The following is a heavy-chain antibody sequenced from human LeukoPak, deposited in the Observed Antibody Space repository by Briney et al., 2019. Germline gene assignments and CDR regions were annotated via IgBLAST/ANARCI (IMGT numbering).Heavy chain of an antibody. D-gene: IGHD6-13*01. CDR1: GGSISGYY. J-gene: IGHJ3*01. V-gene: IGHV4-59*01. CDR3: ARVWSEYSSSWYSNAFDV. Sequence: PSETLSLTCTVSGGSISGYYWTWIRQPPGKGLEWIGYIYYSGSPDYNPSLKSRVTISVDTSNNQFSLKLSSVTAADTAVYYCARVWSEYSSSWYSNAFDVWGQGTMVTVSS. CDR2: IYYSGSP.